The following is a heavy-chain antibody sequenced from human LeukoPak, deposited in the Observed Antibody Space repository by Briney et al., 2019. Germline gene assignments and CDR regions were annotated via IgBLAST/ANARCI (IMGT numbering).Heavy chain of an antibody. J-gene: IGHJ4*02. CDR1: GGSISSGDYY. Sequence: SETLSLTCTVSGGSISSGDYYWSWIRQPPGKGLEWIGYIYYSGSTNYNPSLKSRVTISVDTSKNQFSLKLSSVTAADTAVYYCARHKGGWGYFDYWGQGTLVTVSS. CDR2: IYYSGST. V-gene: IGHV4-61*08. CDR3: ARHKGGWGYFDY. D-gene: IGHD6-19*01.